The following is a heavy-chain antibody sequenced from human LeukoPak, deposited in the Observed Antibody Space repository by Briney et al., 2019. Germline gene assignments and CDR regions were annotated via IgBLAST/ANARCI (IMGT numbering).Heavy chain of an antibody. J-gene: IGHJ6*02. CDR2: IHPSGGAT. D-gene: IGHD3-3*01. Sequence: GASVKVSCKTSGYTFTNYYMHWVRQAPGQGLEWMGVIHPSGGATRYAQKFQGRVTMTRDTSTSTVYTQLSSLRSADTAVYYCARGQIFETMDVWGQGTTVTVSS. V-gene: IGHV1-46*01. CDR1: GYTFTNYY. CDR3: ARGQIFETMDV.